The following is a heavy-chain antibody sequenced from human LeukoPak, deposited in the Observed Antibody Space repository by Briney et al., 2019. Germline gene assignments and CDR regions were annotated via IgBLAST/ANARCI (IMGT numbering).Heavy chain of an antibody. V-gene: IGHV3-64*01. CDR3: ARVGYCSSTSCSTNFFDY. CDR2: INSNGDST. CDR1: GFTFSSYP. Sequence: GGSLRLSCAASGFTFSSYPMHWVRQAPGKGLEYVSAINSNGDSTYYANSVKGRFTISRDNSKNTLYLQMGSLRAEDMAMYYCARVGYCSSTSCSTNFFDYWGQGTLVTVSS. D-gene: IGHD2-2*01. J-gene: IGHJ4*02.